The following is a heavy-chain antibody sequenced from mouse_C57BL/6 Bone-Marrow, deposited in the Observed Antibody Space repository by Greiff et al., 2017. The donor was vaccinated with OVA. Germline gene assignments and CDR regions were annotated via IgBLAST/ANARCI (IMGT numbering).Heavy chain of an antibody. J-gene: IGHJ4*01. CDR3: ARDKGY. D-gene: IGHD1-3*01. CDR2: ISDGGSYT. CDR1: GFTFSSYA. V-gene: IGHV5-4*01. Sequence: DVHLVESGGGLVKPGGSLKLSCAASGFTFSSYAMSWVRQTPEKRLEWVATISDGGSYTYYPDNVKGRFTISRDNAKNNLYLQMSHLKSEDTAMYYCARDKGYWGQGTSVTVSS.